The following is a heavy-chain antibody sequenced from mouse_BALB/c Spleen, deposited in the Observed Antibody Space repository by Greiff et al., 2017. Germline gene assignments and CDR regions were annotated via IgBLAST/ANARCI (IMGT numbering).Heavy chain of an antibody. CDR1: GYSITSDYA. CDR2: ISYSGST. J-gene: IGHJ3*01. Sequence: EVQLQESGPGLVKPSQSLSLTCTVTGYSITSDYAWNWIRQFPGNKLEWMGYISYSGSTSYNPSLKSRISITRDTSKNQFFLQLNSVTTEDTATYYWASEEGNDGVVFAYWGQGTLVTVSA. V-gene: IGHV3-2*02. CDR3: ASEEGNDGVVFAY. D-gene: IGHD2-2*01.